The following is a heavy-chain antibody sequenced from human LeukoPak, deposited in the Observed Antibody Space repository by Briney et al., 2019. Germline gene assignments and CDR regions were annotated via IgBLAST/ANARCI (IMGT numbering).Heavy chain of an antibody. D-gene: IGHD2-2*01. J-gene: IGHJ4*02. Sequence: GGSLRLSCAPFGLTVSINYMSWVSQAPGKGLECVSTIYSDGTPYYADSLKGRFIISRDNSKNTLYLRMNSLRAEDTAIYYCARAIQSHLLKGYCDYWGQGALVTVSS. CDR3: ARAIQSHLLKGYCDY. CDR1: GLTVSINY. V-gene: IGHV3-53*01. CDR2: IYSDGTP.